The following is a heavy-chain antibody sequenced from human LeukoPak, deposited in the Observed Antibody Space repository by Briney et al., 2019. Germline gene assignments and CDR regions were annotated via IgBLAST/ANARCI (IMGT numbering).Heavy chain of an antibody. Sequence: GGSLRLSCAVSGFSFTNYWMHWVRQDPGKGLVWVSYISSDGSVTKYADSVKGRFTISRDNAVNTLYLQMNSLRVEDTAVYYCVRGSLRLPRSTPDYWGQGTLVSVSS. D-gene: IGHD2-21*02. V-gene: IGHV3-74*03. CDR3: VRGSLRLPRSTPDY. CDR1: GFSFTNYW. J-gene: IGHJ4*02. CDR2: ISSDGSVT.